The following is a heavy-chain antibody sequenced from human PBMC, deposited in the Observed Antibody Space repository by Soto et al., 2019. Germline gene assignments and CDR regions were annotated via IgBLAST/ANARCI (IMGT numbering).Heavy chain of an antibody. CDR2: ISGAGGTT. CDR1: GFTFGLYA. D-gene: IGHD6-19*01. V-gene: IGHV3-23*01. J-gene: IGHJ4*02. CDR3: AKLSDSSGWGIDY. Sequence: EVQLLESGGGLVQPGGSLRLSCAASGFTFGLYAMNWVRQAPGKGLEWVSAISGAGGTTYYADSAKGRFTISRDNSKDTLYLQMNSLRAEDTAVYYCAKLSDSSGWGIDYWGREPWSPFPQ.